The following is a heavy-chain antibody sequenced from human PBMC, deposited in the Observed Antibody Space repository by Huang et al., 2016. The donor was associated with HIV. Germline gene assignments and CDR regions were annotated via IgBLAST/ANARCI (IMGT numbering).Heavy chain of an antibody. CDR3: VHRLRYGKWHVDY. CDR2: IYWDNEE. V-gene: IGHV2-5*02. J-gene: IGHJ4*02. CDR1: GFSLTSSGVA. Sequence: QITLKESGPTLVKPTQTLTLTCTFSGFSLTSSGVAVGWIRQPPGKALEWLALIYWDNEERFSPSLKTRLTITKDTPKNEVVLTMTNMDPVDTATYYCVHRLRYGKWHVDYWGQGVLVTVSS. D-gene: IGHD6-13*01.